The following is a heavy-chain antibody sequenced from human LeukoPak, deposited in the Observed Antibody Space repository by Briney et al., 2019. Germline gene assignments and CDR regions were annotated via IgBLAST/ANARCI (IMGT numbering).Heavy chain of an antibody. CDR1: GFTFSSYS. J-gene: IGHJ4*02. D-gene: IGHD3-3*01. CDR2: IYYSGST. V-gene: IGHV4-39*07. Sequence: GSLRLSCAASGFTFSSYSMNWVRQAPGKGLEWIGSIYYSGSTYYNPSLKSRVTISVDTSKNQFSLKLSSVTAADTAVYYCARGTPTYDFWSGYYSIFDYWGQGTLVTVSS. CDR3: ARGTPTYDFWSGYYSIFDY.